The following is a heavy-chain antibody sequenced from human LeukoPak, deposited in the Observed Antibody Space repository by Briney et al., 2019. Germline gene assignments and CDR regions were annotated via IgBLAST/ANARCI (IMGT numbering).Heavy chain of an antibody. D-gene: IGHD3-3*01. CDR2: IIPIFGTA. CDR3: ARMVNFYDFWSGYYSGSFDP. Sequence: SVKVSCKASGYTFTGYYMHWVRQAPGQGLEWMGGIIPIFGTANYAQKFQGRVTITADESTSTAYMELSSLRSEDTAVYYCARMVNFYDFWSGYYSGSFDPWGQGTLVTVSS. J-gene: IGHJ5*02. V-gene: IGHV1-69*13. CDR1: GYTFTGYY.